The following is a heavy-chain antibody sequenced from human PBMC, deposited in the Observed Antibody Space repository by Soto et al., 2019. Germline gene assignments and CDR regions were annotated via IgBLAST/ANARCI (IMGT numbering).Heavy chain of an antibody. Sequence: SETLSLTCTVSGGSISSYYWSWIRQPPGKGLEWIGYIYYSGSTNYNPSLKSRVTISVDTSKNQFSLKLSSVTAADTAVYYCARYSSSWYYFDYWGQGTLVTVSS. V-gene: IGHV4-59*01. CDR2: IYYSGST. CDR1: GGSISSYY. J-gene: IGHJ4*02. D-gene: IGHD6-13*01. CDR3: ARYSSSWYYFDY.